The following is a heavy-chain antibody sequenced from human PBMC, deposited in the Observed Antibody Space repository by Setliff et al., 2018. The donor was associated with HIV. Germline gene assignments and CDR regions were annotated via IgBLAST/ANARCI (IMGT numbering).Heavy chain of an antibody. Sequence: ASVKVSCKASGGTFSSYAISWVRQAPGQGLEWMGGIIPILGIANYAQQFQGRVTITADKSTSTAYMELSSLRSEDTAVYYCARDLVAGQGYFDYWGQGTLVTVSS. J-gene: IGHJ4*02. V-gene: IGHV1-69*10. D-gene: IGHD6-19*01. CDR2: IIPILGIA. CDR3: ARDLVAGQGYFDY. CDR1: GGTFSSYA.